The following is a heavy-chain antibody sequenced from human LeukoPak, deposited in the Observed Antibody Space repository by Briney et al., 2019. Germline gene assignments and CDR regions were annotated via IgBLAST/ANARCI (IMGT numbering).Heavy chain of an antibody. J-gene: IGHJ3*01. Sequence: GGSLRLSCGASGFTFKNNSMSWVRQTPGKGLDWVSAISGSGATTYYADSVRGRFTISRDNFRNTLYLEMDSLRAEDTALYYCAKTKFGEYALHAFGVWGQGTMVTVSS. D-gene: IGHD3-10*01. CDR2: ISGSGATT. CDR3: AKTKFGEYALHAFGV. V-gene: IGHV3-23*01. CDR1: GFTFKNNS.